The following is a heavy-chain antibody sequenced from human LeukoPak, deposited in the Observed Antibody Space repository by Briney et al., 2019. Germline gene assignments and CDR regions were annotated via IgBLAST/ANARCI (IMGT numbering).Heavy chain of an antibody. Sequence: SETLSLTCAVYGGSFSGYYWSWIRQPPGKGLEWIGEINHSGRNNYNPSLKSRVTISVDTSKNPFSLKLSSVTAADTAVYYCARATGTKVPPGYWGQGTLVTVSS. J-gene: IGHJ4*02. CDR1: GGSFSGYY. V-gene: IGHV4-34*01. CDR3: ARATGTKVPPGY. CDR2: INHSGRN. D-gene: IGHD1-7*01.